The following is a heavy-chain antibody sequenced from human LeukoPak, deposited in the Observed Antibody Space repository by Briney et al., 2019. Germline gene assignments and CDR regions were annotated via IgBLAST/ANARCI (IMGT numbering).Heavy chain of an antibody. J-gene: IGHJ6*04. CDR1: GGSLSGYY. D-gene: IGHD3-16*01. V-gene: IGHV4-34*01. CDR3: ARGRRRDYVWGNVPSGMDV. CDR2: IKHSVST. Sequence: SQTLSLTCAVYGGSLSGYYWSWIRQPPGKGREWIGEIKHSVSTTYNPTLKSRVTISVDTSKNQFSLKLSSVTAADTAVYYCARGRRRDYVWGNVPSGMDVWGKGTTVTVSS.